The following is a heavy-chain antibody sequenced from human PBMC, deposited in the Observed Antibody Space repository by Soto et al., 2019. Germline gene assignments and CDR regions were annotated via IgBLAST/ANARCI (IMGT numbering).Heavy chain of an antibody. Sequence: PGGSLRLSCAASGFTFSSYAMHWVRQAPGKGLEWVAVISYDGSNKYYADSVKGRFTISRDNSKNTLYLQMNSLRAEDTAVYYCARVWSHYGDIPNLDYWGQGTLVTVSS. CDR1: GFTFSSYA. J-gene: IGHJ4*02. D-gene: IGHD4-17*01. V-gene: IGHV3-30-3*01. CDR3: ARVWSHYGDIPNLDY. CDR2: ISYDGSNK.